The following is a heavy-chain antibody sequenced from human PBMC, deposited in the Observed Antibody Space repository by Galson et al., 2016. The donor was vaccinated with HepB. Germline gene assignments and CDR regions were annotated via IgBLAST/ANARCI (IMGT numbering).Heavy chain of an antibody. Sequence: SLRLSCAASGFSFSTHAMSWVRQAPGKGLEWVSAISGGGDSTYYADSVKGRFTISRDNSKNTLYLQMNSLRAEDTAVYYCAPRGRDYFDYWGQGTLVTVSS. CDR3: APRGRDYFDY. V-gene: IGHV3-23*01. J-gene: IGHJ4*02. CDR2: ISGGGDST. CDR1: GFSFSTHA. D-gene: IGHD3-10*01.